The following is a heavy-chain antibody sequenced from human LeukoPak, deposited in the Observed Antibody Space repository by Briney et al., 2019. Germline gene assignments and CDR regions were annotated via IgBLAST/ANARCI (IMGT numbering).Heavy chain of an antibody. J-gene: IGHJ4*02. D-gene: IGHD5-18*01. CDR1: GFTFSGSA. CDR3: TRTAMVTGFDS. CDR2: IRSKLNSYAT. Sequence: QTGGSLRLSCAASGFTFSGSAMHWVRQASGKGLEWVGRIRSKLNSYATAYAASVKGRFTISRDDSKNTAYLQMNSLKTEDTAVYYCTRTAMVTGFDSWSQGTLVTVPS. V-gene: IGHV3-73*01.